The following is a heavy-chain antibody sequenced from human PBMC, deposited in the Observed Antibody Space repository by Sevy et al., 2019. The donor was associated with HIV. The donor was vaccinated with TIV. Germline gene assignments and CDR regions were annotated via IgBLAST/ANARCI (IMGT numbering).Heavy chain of an antibody. CDR1: GFTFSSYW. CDR3: ARDKGNYYPDAFDI. CDR2: IKQDGSEK. J-gene: IGHJ3*02. V-gene: IGHV3-7*01. D-gene: IGHD3-22*01. Sequence: GGSLRLSCAASGFTFSSYWMSWVRQAPGKGLEWGANIKQDGSEKYYVDSVKGRFTISRDNAKNSLYLQMNSLRAEDTAVYYCARDKGNYYPDAFDIWGQGTMVTVSS.